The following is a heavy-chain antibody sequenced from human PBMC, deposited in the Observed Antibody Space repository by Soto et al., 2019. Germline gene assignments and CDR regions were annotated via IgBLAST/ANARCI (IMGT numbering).Heavy chain of an antibody. Sequence: QVQLVQSGAAVKKPGSSVKVSCKASGGTFSSYAISWVRQAPGQGIEWMGGMIPIFGTANSAQKFQGRVRITANDSTNTSCMVLSRLRSGYTALYYCARAYYYDSSRYYYAGTYYYYGMDVWGQGTTFTVSS. J-gene: IGHJ6*02. CDR3: ARAYYYDSSRYYYAGTYYYYGMDV. V-gene: IGHV1-69*01. CDR2: MIPIFGTA. D-gene: IGHD3-22*01. CDR1: GGTFSSYA.